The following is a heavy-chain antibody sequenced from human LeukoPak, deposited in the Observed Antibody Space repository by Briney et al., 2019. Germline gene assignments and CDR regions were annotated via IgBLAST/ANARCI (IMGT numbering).Heavy chain of an antibody. CDR1: GFTFSSYW. CDR3: ARDMGAGMGYCSSTSCPTYDAFDI. J-gene: IGHJ3*02. V-gene: IGHV3-7*03. CDR2: IKQDGGEK. D-gene: IGHD2-2*01. Sequence: GGSLRLSCAASGFTFSSYWMSWVRQAPGKGLEWVANIKQDGGEKYYVDSVKGRFTISRDNAKNSLYLQMNSLRAEDTAVYYCARDMGAGMGYCSSTSCPTYDAFDIWGQGTMVTVSS.